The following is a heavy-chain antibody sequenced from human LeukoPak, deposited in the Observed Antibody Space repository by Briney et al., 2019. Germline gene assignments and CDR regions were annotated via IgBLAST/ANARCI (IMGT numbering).Heavy chain of an antibody. CDR2: ISAYNGNT. CDR3: ARGGVVVISWPFDY. D-gene: IGHD3-22*01. V-gene: IGHV1-18*04. J-gene: IGHJ4*02. CDR1: GYTFTGYY. Sequence: ASVKVSCKASGYTFTGYYMHWVRQAPGQGLEWMGWISAYNGNTNYAQKLQGRVTMTTDTSTSTAYMELRSLRSDDTAVYYCARGGVVVISWPFDYWGQGTLVTVSS.